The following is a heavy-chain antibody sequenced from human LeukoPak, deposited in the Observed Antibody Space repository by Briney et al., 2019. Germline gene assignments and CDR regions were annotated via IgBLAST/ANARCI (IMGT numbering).Heavy chain of an antibody. D-gene: IGHD2-2*02. CDR1: GGSFSGYY. Sequence: SETLSLTCAVYGGSFSGYYWSWIRQPPGKGLEWIGEINHSGSTNYNPSLKSRVTISVDTSKNQFSLKLSSVTAADTAVYYCARGFRGPGVPAAIFRTDYWGQGTLVTVSS. J-gene: IGHJ4*02. CDR3: ARGFRGPGVPAAIFRTDY. CDR2: INHSGST. V-gene: IGHV4-34*01.